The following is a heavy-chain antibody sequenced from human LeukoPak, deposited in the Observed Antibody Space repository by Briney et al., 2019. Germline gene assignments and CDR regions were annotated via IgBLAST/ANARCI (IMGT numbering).Heavy chain of an antibody. CDR3: ARHQTWQGLVVTALGWFDA. D-gene: IGHD2-21*02. CDR2: IYFGGSI. Sequence: KPSETLSLTCTASGGSISSSSYYWGWIRQPPGKGLEWIGSIYFGGSIYYNPSLKSRVTISVDTSKNQFSLKLSSVTAADTAVYYCARHQTWQGLVVTALGWFDAWGQGTLVTVSS. CDR1: GGSISSSSYY. V-gene: IGHV4-39*01. J-gene: IGHJ5*02.